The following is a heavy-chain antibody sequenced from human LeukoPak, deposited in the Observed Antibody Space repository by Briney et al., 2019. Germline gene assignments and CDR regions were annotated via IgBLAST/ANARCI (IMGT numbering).Heavy chain of an antibody. CDR2: FDPEDGET. J-gene: IGHJ6*02. CDR1: GYTITELS. Sequence: GASVKVSCKVSGYTITELSMHWVRQAPGKGLEWMGGFDPEDGETIYAQKFQGRVTMTEDTSTDTAYMELSSLRSEDTAVYYCATRKTVVAYYYYYGMDVWGQGTTVTVSS. D-gene: IGHD2-2*01. V-gene: IGHV1-24*01. CDR3: ATRKTVVAYYYYYGMDV.